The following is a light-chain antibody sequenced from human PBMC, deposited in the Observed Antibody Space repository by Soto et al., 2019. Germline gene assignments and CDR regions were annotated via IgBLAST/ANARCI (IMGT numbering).Light chain of an antibody. J-gene: IGKJ5*01. V-gene: IGKV3-20*01. CDR3: QRYGSSQTT. Sequence: ENVLTQSPATLSLSPGERATLSCRASQSVGSIYLAWYQQRPGQAPRLLIYGKSKRARGVPARFSGSGSGADFALTIRSMEPEDLAVYYCQRYGSSQTTFGQGTRLEIK. CDR1: QSVGSIY. CDR2: GKS.